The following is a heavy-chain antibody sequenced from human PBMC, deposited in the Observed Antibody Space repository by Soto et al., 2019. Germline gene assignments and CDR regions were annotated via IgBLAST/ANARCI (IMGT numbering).Heavy chain of an antibody. Sequence: GGSLRLSCAASGFTFSSYGMHWVRQAPGKGLEWAAVIWYDGSNKYYADSVKGRFTISRDNSKNTLYLQMNSLRAEDTAVYYCARAYYYDSSGYPPPGYWGQGTLVTVSS. J-gene: IGHJ4*02. CDR2: IWYDGSNK. CDR3: ARAYYYDSSGYPPPGY. CDR1: GFTFSSYG. V-gene: IGHV3-33*01. D-gene: IGHD3-22*01.